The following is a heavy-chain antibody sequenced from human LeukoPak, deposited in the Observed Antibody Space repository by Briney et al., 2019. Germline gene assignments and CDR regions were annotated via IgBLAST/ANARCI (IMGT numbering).Heavy chain of an antibody. CDR1: GYTFTDYY. V-gene: IGHV1-2*02. D-gene: IGHD2-2*01. CDR3: ARANFLYCSSTTCLFDY. Sequence: ASVKVSCRASGYTFTDYYMHWVRQAPGQGFEWMGWINPNDGDTNCAQKFQGRVTMTRDTSISTAHMEVSRLRSDDTAVYYCARANFLYCSSTTCLFDYWGQGALVTVSS. CDR2: INPNDGDT. J-gene: IGHJ4*02.